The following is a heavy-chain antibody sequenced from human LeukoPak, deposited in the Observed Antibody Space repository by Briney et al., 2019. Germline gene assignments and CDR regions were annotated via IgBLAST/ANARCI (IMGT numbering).Heavy chain of an antibody. J-gene: IGHJ6*03. CDR2: ISHRGRT. CDR3: ARHAFLEWLESYYMDV. D-gene: IGHD3-3*02. CDR1: GGSVSGYY. Sequence: PSETLSLTCAVYGGSVSGYYWSWIRQPPGKGLEWIGEISHRGRTHCNPSLKGRVTMSVDTSKNQFALKLSSVTAADTAVYYCARHAFLEWLESYYMDVWGKGTTVTVSS. V-gene: IGHV4-34*01.